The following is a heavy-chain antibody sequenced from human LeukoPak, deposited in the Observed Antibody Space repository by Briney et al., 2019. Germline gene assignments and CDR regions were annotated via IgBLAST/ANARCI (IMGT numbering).Heavy chain of an antibody. J-gene: IGHJ4*02. CDR2: IYYSGST. CDR1: GGSISSSSYY. D-gene: IGHD2-15*01. V-gene: IGHV4-39*01. Sequence: ASETLSLTCTVSGGSISSSSYYWGWIRQPPGKGLEWIGSIYYSGSTYYNPSLKSRVTISVDTSKNQFSLKLRSVTAAGTALYYCAAVVAAISPDYWGQGTLVTVSS. CDR3: AAVVAAISPDY.